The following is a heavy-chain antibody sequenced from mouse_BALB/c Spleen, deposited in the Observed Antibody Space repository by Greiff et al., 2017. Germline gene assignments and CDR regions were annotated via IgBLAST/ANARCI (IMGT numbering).Heavy chain of an antibody. D-gene: IGHD2-1*01. Sequence: EVNVVESGGGLVQPGGSLRLSCATSGFTFTDYYMSWVRQPPGKALEWLGFIRNKANGYTTEYSASVKGRFTISRDNSQSILYLQMNTLRAEDSATYYCARDRYGNYRYYFDYWGQGTTLTVSS. CDR3: ARDRYGNYRYYFDY. CDR1: GFTFTDYY. J-gene: IGHJ2*01. CDR2: IRNKANGYTT. V-gene: IGHV7-3*02.